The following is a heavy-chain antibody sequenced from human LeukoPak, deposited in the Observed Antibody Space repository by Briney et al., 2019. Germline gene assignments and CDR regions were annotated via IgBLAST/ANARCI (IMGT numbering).Heavy chain of an antibody. J-gene: IGHJ4*02. CDR2: IYHSGST. Sequence: PSETLSLTCAVSGYSISSGYYWGWIRHPPVKGLEWIGSIYHSGSTYYNPSLKSRVTISVDTSKNQFSLKLSSVTAADTAVYYCARHLIMVQDYWGQGTLVTVSS. CDR1: GYSISSGYY. CDR3: ARHLIMVQDY. V-gene: IGHV4-38-2*01. D-gene: IGHD3-10*01.